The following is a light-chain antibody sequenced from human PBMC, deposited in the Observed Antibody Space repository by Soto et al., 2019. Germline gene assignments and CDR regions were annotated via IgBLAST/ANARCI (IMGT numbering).Light chain of an antibody. CDR1: NIGSKT. CDR2: DDS. V-gene: IGLV3-21*02. J-gene: IGLJ1*01. Sequence: SYALTQPPSVSVAPGQTARITCGESNIGSKTIHWYQQMPGQAPVLVVYDDSERPSGIPERFSGSNSGNTATLTISRVEAGAEADYYCLVWHSSSDFYVFGTGTKVTVL. CDR3: LVWHSSSDFYV.